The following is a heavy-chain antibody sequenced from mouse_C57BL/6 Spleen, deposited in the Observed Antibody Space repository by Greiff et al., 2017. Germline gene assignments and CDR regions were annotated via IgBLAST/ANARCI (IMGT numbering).Heavy chain of an antibody. V-gene: IGHV1-72*01. D-gene: IGHD2-4*01. Sequence: QVQLKQPGAELVKPGASVKLSCKASGYTFTSYWMHWVKQRPGRGLEWIGRIDPNSGGTKYNEKFKSKATLTVDKPSSTAYMQLSSLTSEDSAVYYCARFDDYDVGGYYAMDYWGQGTSVTVSS. CDR3: ARFDDYDVGGYYAMDY. J-gene: IGHJ4*01. CDR2: IDPNSGGT. CDR1: GYTFTSYW.